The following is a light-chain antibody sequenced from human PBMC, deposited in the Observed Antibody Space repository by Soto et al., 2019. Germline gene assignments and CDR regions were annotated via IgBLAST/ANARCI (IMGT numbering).Light chain of an antibody. J-gene: IGLJ3*02. V-gene: IGLV2-8*01. CDR2: EVT. CDR3: SSYAVSNILV. Sequence: QSALTQPPSASGSPGQSVTISCTGTSSDVGGYNYVSWYQQHPGKVPKLMIYEVTKRPSGVPDRFSGSKSGNTASLTVSGLQAEDEADYYCSSYAVSNILVFGGGTKLTV. CDR1: SSDVGGYNY.